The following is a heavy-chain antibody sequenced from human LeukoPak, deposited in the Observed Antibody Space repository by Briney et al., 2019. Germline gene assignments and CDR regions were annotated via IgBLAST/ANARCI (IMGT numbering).Heavy chain of an antibody. J-gene: IGHJ3*02. D-gene: IGHD3-3*01. CDR2: ISNDSVDK. Sequence: GGSLRLSCVGSGFRFSDYYMSLIRQAPGKGLEWVSYISNDSVDKYYVDSERGRFTISRHNAKKSMYLQMSGLRVEDTAVYYCARRDWVSGAVRASDIWGQGTMVTVSS. CDR1: GFRFSDYY. V-gene: IGHV3-11*04. CDR3: ARRDWVSGAVRASDI.